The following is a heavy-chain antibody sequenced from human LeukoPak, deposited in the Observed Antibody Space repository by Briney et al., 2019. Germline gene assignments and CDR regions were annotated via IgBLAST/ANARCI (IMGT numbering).Heavy chain of an antibody. CDR3: ASEVHRYCSGGSCYFND. J-gene: IGHJ4*02. V-gene: IGHV1-69*05. D-gene: IGHD2-15*01. CDR2: IIPIFGTA. CDR1: GGTFSSYA. Sequence: SVKVSCKASGGTFSSYAISWVRQAPGQGREWMGRIIPIFGTANYAQKFQGRVTITTDESTSTAYMELSSLRSEDTAVYYCASEVHRYCSGGSCYFNDWGQGTLVTVSS.